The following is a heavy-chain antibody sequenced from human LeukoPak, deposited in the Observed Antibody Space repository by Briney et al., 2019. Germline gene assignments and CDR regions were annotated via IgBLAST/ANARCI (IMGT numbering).Heavy chain of an antibody. Sequence: PGGSLRLSCAASGFPFNTYNTNWVRQAPGKGLEWVSSFDTTGTYIYYAASVKGRFTISRDNAKNSLYLHMNSLRAEDTAVYYCATRGAGQTGAFDFWGHGTMVTVSS. CDR3: ATRGAGQTGAFDF. CDR1: GFPFNTYN. D-gene: IGHD1-26*01. V-gene: IGHV3-21*01. J-gene: IGHJ3*01. CDR2: FDTTGTYI.